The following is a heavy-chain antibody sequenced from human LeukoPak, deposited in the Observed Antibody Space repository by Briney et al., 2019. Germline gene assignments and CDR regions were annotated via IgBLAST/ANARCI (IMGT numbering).Heavy chain of an antibody. V-gene: IGHV3-30*02. D-gene: IGHD3-10*01. Sequence: PGGSLRLSCATSGFTFSSHGMHWVRQAPGKGLEWVARIAYDGSNKYYADSVKGRFTISRDNSKNTLYLQMNSLRAEDTAVYYCAKEDYYGSGSYYMYYFDYWGQGTLVTVSS. CDR3: AKEDYYGSGSYYMYYFDY. CDR1: GFTFSSHG. J-gene: IGHJ4*02. CDR2: IAYDGSNK.